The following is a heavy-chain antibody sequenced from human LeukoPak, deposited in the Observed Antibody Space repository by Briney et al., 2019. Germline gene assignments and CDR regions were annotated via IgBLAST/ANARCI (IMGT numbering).Heavy chain of an antibody. CDR1: GFTFDDYA. CDR2: ISWNSGSI. Sequence: GGSLRLSCAASGFTFDDYAMHWVRQAPGKGLEWVSGISWNSGSIGYADSVKGRFTISRDNAKNSLYLQMNSLRAEVTALYYCAKDYTAMARGLDYWGQGTLVTVSS. V-gene: IGHV3-9*01. D-gene: IGHD5-18*01. CDR3: AKDYTAMARGLDY. J-gene: IGHJ4*02.